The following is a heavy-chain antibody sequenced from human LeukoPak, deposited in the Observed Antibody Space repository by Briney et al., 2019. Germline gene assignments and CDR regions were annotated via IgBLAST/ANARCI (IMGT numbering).Heavy chain of an antibody. J-gene: IGHJ4*02. CDR3: ARYVWGSYPTFEDY. CDR2: IYYSGST. CDR1: GGSISSYY. V-gene: IGHV4-59*01. D-gene: IGHD3-16*02. Sequence: PSETLSLTXTVSGGSISSYYWSWIRQPPGKGLEWIGYIYYSGSTNYNPSLKSRVTISVDTSKNQFSLKLSSVTAADTAVYYCARYVWGSYPTFEDYWGQGTLVTVSS.